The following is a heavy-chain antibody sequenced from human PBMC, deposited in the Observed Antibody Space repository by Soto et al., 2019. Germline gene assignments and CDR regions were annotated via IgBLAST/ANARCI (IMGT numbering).Heavy chain of an antibody. CDR3: AKAQRRDIVATIAY. D-gene: IGHD5-12*01. J-gene: IGHJ4*02. V-gene: IGHV3-30*18. Sequence: GGSLRLSCAASGFTFSSYGMHWVRQAPGKGLEWVAVISYDGSNKYYADSVKGRFTISRDNSKNTLYLQMNSLRAEDTAVYYCAKAQRRDIVATIAYWGQGTLVTVSS. CDR1: GFTFSSYG. CDR2: ISYDGSNK.